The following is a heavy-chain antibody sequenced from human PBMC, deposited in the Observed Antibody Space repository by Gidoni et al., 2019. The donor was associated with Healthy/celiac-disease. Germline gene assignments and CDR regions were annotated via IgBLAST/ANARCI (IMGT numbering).Heavy chain of an antibody. V-gene: IGHV1-3*01. J-gene: IGHJ4*02. CDR1: GYTFTSYA. D-gene: IGHD1-26*01. CDR3: ARADRGGSYYFDY. Sequence: QVQLVQSGAEVKKPGASVKVPCKASGYTFTSYAMHWVRQAPGQRLEWMGWINAGNGNTKYSQKFQGRVTITRDTSASTAYMELSSLRSEDTAVYYCARADRGGSYYFDYWGQGTLVTVSS. CDR2: INAGNGNT.